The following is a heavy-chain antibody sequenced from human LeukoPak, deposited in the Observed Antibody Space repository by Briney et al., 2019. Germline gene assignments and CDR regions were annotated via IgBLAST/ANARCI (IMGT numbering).Heavy chain of an antibody. D-gene: IGHD3-22*01. CDR3: AREFWDSSGYYGFDY. CDR2: IYHSGST. V-gene: IGHV4-59*01. J-gene: IGHJ4*02. CDR1: GGSISSYY. Sequence: PSETLSLTCTVSGGSISSYYWSWIRQPPGKGLEWIGYIYHSGSTNYNPSLRSRVTISVDTSKNQISLKLSSVTAADTAVYYCAREFWDSSGYYGFDYWGQGTLVTVSS.